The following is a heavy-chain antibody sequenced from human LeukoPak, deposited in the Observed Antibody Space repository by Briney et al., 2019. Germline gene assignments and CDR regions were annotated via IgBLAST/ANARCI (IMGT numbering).Heavy chain of an antibody. CDR2: IYYSGST. CDR1: GGSISSYY. CDR3: ARTPWIQDAFDI. J-gene: IGHJ3*02. V-gene: IGHV4-59*01. Sequence: ASETLSLTCTVSGGSISSYYWSWIRQPPGKGLEWIGYIYYSGSTNYNPSLKSRVTISVDTSKNQFSLQLSSVTAADTAVYYCARTPWIQDAFDIWGQGTMVTVSS. D-gene: IGHD5-18*01.